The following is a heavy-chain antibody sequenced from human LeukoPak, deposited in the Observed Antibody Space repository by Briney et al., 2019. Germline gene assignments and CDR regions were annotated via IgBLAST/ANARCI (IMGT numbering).Heavy chain of an antibody. J-gene: IGHJ4*02. CDR3: ARAIRGSAVDTGDR. CDR1: GFTVGRYW. D-gene: IGHD3-10*01. V-gene: IGHV3-7*01. Sequence: GGSVRLSCSASGFTVGRYWMRWVRQAPGKGLEGEANIKNDGSEEYYVDSVKGRFTISRDNARNSLFLQMNSLTVEDTAVYYCARAIRGSAVDTGDRWGQGTLVTVSS. CDR2: IKNDGSEE.